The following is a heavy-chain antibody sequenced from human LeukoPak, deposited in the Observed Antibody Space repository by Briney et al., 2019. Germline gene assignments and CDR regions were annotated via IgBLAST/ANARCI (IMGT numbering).Heavy chain of an antibody. D-gene: IGHD3-22*01. J-gene: IGHJ4*02. V-gene: IGHV1-8*01. Sequence: GASVKVSCKASGYTFTSYDINWVRQATGHGLEWMGWMNPNSGNTGYAQKFQGRVTMTRNTSISTAYMELSSLRSEDTAVYYCAREESYYDSSGYYLNYWGQGTLVTVSS. CDR2: MNPNSGNT. CDR3: AREESYYDSSGYYLNY. CDR1: GYTFTSYD.